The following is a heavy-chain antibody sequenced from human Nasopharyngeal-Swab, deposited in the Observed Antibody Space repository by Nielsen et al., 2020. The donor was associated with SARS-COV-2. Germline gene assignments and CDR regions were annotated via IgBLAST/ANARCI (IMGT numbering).Heavy chain of an antibody. CDR3: ARAHSGSYFGAFDI. D-gene: IGHD1-26*01. CDR2: IYSGGST. V-gene: IGHV3-53*05. J-gene: IGHJ3*02. Sequence: GGSLRLSCAASGFTVSSNYMSWVRQAPGKGLEWVSVIYSGGSTYYADSVKGRFTISRDNSKNTLYLQMNSLRAEDTAVYYCARAHSGSYFGAFDIWGQGTMVTVSS. CDR1: GFTVSSNY.